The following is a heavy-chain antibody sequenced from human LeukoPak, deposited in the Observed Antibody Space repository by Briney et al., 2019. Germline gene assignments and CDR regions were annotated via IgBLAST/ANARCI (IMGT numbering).Heavy chain of an antibody. Sequence: SETLSLTCTVSGASITSSGYYWGWIRQPPGKGLEWIGTIYHSGSTYYNPSLKSRVTISVDTSKNQFSLRLSSVTAADTAVYYCAGDFRMTMVDYWGQGTLVTVSS. CDR2: IYHSGST. CDR1: GASITSSGYY. J-gene: IGHJ4*02. CDR3: AGDFRMTMVDY. V-gene: IGHV4-39*07. D-gene: IGHD4/OR15-4a*01.